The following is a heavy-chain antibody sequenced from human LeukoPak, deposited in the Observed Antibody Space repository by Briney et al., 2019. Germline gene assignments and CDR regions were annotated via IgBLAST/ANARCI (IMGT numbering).Heavy chain of an antibody. J-gene: IGHJ2*01. CDR2: ISSDTSTI. CDR3: ARGFYDLRRPTYWYFDF. Sequence: GGSLRLSCAASGFTFSSYIMNWVRQAPGKGLEWVSYISSDTSTIYYADSVKGRFTVSRDNAKNSLYLQMNSLRVEDTAVYYCARGFYDLRRPTYWYFDFWAVAPWSLSPQ. D-gene: IGHD3-16*01. V-gene: IGHV3-48*01. CDR1: GFTFSSYI.